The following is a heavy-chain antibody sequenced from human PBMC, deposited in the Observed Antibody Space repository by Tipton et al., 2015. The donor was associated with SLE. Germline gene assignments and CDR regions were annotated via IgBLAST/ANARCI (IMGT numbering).Heavy chain of an antibody. V-gene: IGHV4-61*02. CDR2: VHPTGSP. J-gene: IGHJ3*02. Sequence: TLSLTCTVSGVSISSGSYYWNWIRQTAGKGLEWIGGVHPTGSPFYNPSLESRVAISVDMSKNEFSLKLTAVTAADTAVYYCAATLDVLDIWGQGTMVTVSS. CDR1: GVSISSGSYY. CDR3: AATLDVLDI.